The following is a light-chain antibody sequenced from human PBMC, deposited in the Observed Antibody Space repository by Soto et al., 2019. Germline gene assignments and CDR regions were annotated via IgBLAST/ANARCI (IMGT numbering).Light chain of an antibody. Sequence: PVLTQPPSASGTPGQRVTISCSGSSSNIGSNYVYWYQQLPGTAPKLLIYRNNQRPSGVPDRFSGSKSGTSASLAISGLRSEDEADYYCAAWDDSLSGLVFGGGTKVTVL. CDR2: RNN. CDR1: SSNIGSNY. J-gene: IGLJ3*02. V-gene: IGLV1-47*01. CDR3: AAWDDSLSGLV.